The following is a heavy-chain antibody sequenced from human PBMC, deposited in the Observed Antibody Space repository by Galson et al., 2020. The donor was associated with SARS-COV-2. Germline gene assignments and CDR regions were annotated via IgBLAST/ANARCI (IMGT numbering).Heavy chain of an antibody. V-gene: IGHV1-8*01. Sequence: ASVKVSCKASGYTFTSYDISWVRQATGQGLEWMGCVNPNSGNTGYAQKFQGRVTMTRNTSISTAYMELSSLRSEDTAVYYCARWLLSSSGWYGLYYYYGMDVWGQGTTVTVSS. CDR2: VNPNSGNT. CDR1: GYTFTSYD. D-gene: IGHD6-19*01. CDR3: ARWLLSSSGWYGLYYYYGMDV. J-gene: IGHJ6*02.